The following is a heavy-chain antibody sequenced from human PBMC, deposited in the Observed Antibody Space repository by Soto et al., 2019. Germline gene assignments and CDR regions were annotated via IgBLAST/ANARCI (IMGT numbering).Heavy chain of an antibody. J-gene: IGHJ4*02. V-gene: IGHV4-59*08. CDR3: GRHRRETGTYAQPLDS. Sequence: SVIRCLRCPFADGYSSRCKKSWIRTNQGKGLEWIGYIYYSGSTHYNPSLKSRVTISVDTSKSHFSLKLTSVTAADTAVYYCGRHRRETGTYAQPLDSWGQGILVTVSP. CDR2: IYYSGST. CDR1: DGYSSRCK. D-gene: IGHD1-1*01.